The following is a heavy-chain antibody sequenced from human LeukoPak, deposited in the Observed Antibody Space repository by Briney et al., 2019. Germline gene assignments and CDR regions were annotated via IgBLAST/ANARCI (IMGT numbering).Heavy chain of an antibody. V-gene: IGHV3-30*04. CDR2: ISYDGSNK. J-gene: IGHJ6*02. Sequence: HPGGSLRLSCAASGFTFSSYAMHWVRQAPGKGLEWVAVISYDGSNKYYADSVKGRFTISRDNSKNTLYLQMNSLRAEDTAVYYCAKAQLVLDYYYYGMDVWGQGTTVTVSS. D-gene: IGHD6-13*01. CDR3: AKAQLVLDYYYYGMDV. CDR1: GFTFSSYA.